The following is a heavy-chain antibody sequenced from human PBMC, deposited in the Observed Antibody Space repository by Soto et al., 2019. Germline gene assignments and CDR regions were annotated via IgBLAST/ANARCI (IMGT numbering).Heavy chain of an antibody. CDR3: ARAEXSSPDCLTAYYSYGLDV. CDR2: INTAGSTK. Sequence: GSLRLSCAASGFTFSNFEMHWVRQAPGKGLEWVSYINTAGSTKYYAESVKGRFTISRDNARNSLFLQMNSLRAEDTAVYYCARAEXSSPDCLTAYYSYGLDVWGQGSTVTVSS. V-gene: IGHV3-48*03. D-gene: IGHD3-9*01. J-gene: IGHJ6*02. CDR1: GFTFSNFE.